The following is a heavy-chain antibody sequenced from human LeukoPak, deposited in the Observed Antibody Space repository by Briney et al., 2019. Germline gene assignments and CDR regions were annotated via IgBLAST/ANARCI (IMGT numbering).Heavy chain of an antibody. V-gene: IGHV3-48*03. D-gene: IGHD5-24*01. CDR3: ARPRRDGYNYFDY. CDR1: GFTFSSYE. CDR2: ISSSGSTI. J-gene: IGHJ4*02. Sequence: RGSLRLSCAASGFTFSSYEMNWVRRAPGKGLEWVSYISSSGSTIYYADSVKGRFTISRDNAKNSLYLQMNSLRAEDTAVYYCARPRRDGYNYFDYWGQGTLVTVSS.